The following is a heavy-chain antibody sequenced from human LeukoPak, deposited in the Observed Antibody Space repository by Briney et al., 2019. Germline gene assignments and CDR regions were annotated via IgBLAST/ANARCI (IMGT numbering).Heavy chain of an antibody. CDR1: GESFSSYF. CDR2: INHSGST. D-gene: IGHD1-14*01. J-gene: IGHJ3*02. Sequence: SETLSLTCAGYGESFSSYFWSWIRQPPGKGLEWIGEINHSGSTNYNASLKSRVTISVDTSKNQFSLRLSSVTAADTAVYYCARGLNNRKSGRRFDVFEIWGQGTMVTVSS. CDR3: ARGLNNRKSGRRFDVFEI. V-gene: IGHV4-34*01.